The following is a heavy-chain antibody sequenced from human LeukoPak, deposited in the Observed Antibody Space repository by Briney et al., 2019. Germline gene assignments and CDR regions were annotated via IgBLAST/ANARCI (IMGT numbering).Heavy chain of an antibody. CDR2: ISGSGDNT. V-gene: IGHV3-23*01. CDR1: GLTFSNYA. J-gene: IGHJ4*02. CDR3: AKDRGY. Sequence: GSLRLSCAASGLTFSNYAMSWVRQAPGKGLEWVSGISGSGDNTYYADSVKGRFTISRDNSKNVLYLQMNSLRADDTAVYYCAKDRGYWGQGTLVTVSS.